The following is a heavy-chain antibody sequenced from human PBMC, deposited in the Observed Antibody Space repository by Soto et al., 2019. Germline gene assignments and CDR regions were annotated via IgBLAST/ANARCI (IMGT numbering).Heavy chain of an antibody. CDR1: GFTFSSYS. Sequence: EVQLVESGGGLVKPGGSLRLSCAASGFTFSSYSMNWVRQAPGKGLEWVSRISSSSSYIYYADSVKGRFTISRNNAKNSLYLQISSREAEDRAGFYCGRGRGGDLTAFDIWGHGTMGTAAS. V-gene: IGHV3-21*01. D-gene: IGHD3-10*01. J-gene: IGHJ3*02. CDR3: GRGRGGDLTAFDI. CDR2: ISSSSSYI.